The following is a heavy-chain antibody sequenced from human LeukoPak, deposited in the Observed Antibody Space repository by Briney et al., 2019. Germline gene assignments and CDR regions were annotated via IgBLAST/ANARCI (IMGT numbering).Heavy chain of an antibody. V-gene: IGHV3-66*01. J-gene: IGHJ6*02. CDR1: GFTVSSYF. Sequence: GGSLRLSCAVSGFTVSSYFISWVRQAPGKGLEWVSSIYSGGNTYYADSVKGRFTISRDNSKNTLYLQMNSLRADDTAVYYCANHGVYSGSYSMDVWGQGTTVIVSS. CDR3: ANHGVYSGSYSMDV. CDR2: IYSGGNT. D-gene: IGHD1-26*01.